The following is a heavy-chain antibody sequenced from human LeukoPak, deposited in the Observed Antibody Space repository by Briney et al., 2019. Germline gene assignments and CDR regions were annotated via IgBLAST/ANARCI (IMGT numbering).Heavy chain of an antibody. CDR3: ARECRRGYSYGYYYGMDV. V-gene: IGHV3-30*03. CDR1: GFTFSNYG. Sequence: GRSLRLSCAASGFTFSNYGMHWVRQAPGKGLEWVAVISYDGSNKYYADSVKGRFTISRDNSKNTLYLQINSLRAEDTAVYYWARECRRGYSYGYYYGMDVWGKGTTVTVSS. D-gene: IGHD5-18*01. J-gene: IGHJ6*04. CDR2: ISYDGSNK.